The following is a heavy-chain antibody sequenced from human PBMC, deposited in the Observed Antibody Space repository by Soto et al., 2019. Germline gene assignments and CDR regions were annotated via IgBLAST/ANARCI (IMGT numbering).Heavy chain of an antibody. CDR2: INPNSGGT. CDR3: ARAPSLAAAGSYDAFDI. Sequence: ASVKVSCKASGYTFTGYYMHWVRQAPGQGLEWMGWINPNSGGTNYAQKFQGWVTMTRDTSISTAYMELSRLRSDDTAVYYCARAPSLAAAGSYDAFDIWGQGTMVTVSS. J-gene: IGHJ3*02. CDR1: GYTFTGYY. V-gene: IGHV1-2*04. D-gene: IGHD6-13*01.